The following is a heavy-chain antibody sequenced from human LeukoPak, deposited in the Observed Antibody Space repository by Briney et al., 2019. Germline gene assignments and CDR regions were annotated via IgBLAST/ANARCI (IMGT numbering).Heavy chain of an antibody. Sequence: SETLSLTCAVYGGSFSGYCWSWIRQPPRKGLESIGEINHSGSTNYNPSLKSRVTISVDTSKNQFSLKLSSVTAADTAVYYCARGGGYGDSGDYWGQGTLVTVSS. CDR3: ARGGGYGDSGDY. CDR2: INHSGST. CDR1: GGSFSGYC. D-gene: IGHD4-17*01. J-gene: IGHJ4*02. V-gene: IGHV4-34*01.